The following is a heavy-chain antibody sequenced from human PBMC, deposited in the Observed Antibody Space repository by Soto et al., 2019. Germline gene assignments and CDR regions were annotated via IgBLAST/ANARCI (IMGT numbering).Heavy chain of an antibody. CDR1: GFSMGDHD. J-gene: IGHJ6*02. CDR2: ISTSGKTI. V-gene: IGHV3-11*01. D-gene: IGHD2-21*01. CDR3: TPVSGLWRGIAFTAQVV. Sequence: QRQLVESGGGLVKPGGSLSLSCSASGFSMGDHDMNWIRQTPGKALEWVSYISTSGKTIKYADSVKGRFTISRDNANNSLFLQMNTLRAEDTALYYCTPVSGLWRGIAFTAQVVWGQGTTVIVSS.